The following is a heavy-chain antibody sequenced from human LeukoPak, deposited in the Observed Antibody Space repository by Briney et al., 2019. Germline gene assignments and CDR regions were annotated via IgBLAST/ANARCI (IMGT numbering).Heavy chain of an antibody. V-gene: IGHV3-7*01. CDR1: GFTFSSYG. Sequence: PGGSLRLSCAASGFTFSSYGMHWVRQAPGKGLEWVATMKPDGSEKYYVDSVKGRFTISRDNAKNSLYLQMNSLRAEDTAVYYCARGHGDYGINWGQGTLVTVSS. CDR3: ARGHGDYGIN. J-gene: IGHJ4*02. CDR2: MKPDGSEK. D-gene: IGHD4-17*01.